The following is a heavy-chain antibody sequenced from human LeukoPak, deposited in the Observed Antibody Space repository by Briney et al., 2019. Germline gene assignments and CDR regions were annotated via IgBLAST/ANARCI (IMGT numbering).Heavy chain of an antibody. D-gene: IGHD3-16*01. J-gene: IGHJ6*03. CDR2: IYYSGST. Sequence: SETLSLTCTVSGGSISSSSYYWGWTRQPPGKGLEWIGSIYYSGSTYYNPSLESRVTISLDTSKNQFSLRLSSVTAADTAVYYCARRNSYYYYMDVWGKGTTVTVSS. CDR1: GGSISSSSYY. V-gene: IGHV4-39*07. CDR3: ARRNSYYYYMDV.